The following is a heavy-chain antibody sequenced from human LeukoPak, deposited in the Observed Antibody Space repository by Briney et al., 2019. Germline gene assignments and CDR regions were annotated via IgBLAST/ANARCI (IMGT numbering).Heavy chain of an antibody. CDR3: AKGNIAAAANYYYYGMDV. Sequence: PGGSLRLSRAASGFTFSNAWMSWVRQAPGKGLEWVSAISGSGGSTYYADSVKGRFTISRDNSKNTLYLQMNSLRAEDTAVYYCAKGNIAAAANYYYYGMDVWGQGTTVTVSS. CDR1: GFTFSNAW. J-gene: IGHJ6*02. CDR2: ISGSGGST. V-gene: IGHV3-23*01. D-gene: IGHD6-13*01.